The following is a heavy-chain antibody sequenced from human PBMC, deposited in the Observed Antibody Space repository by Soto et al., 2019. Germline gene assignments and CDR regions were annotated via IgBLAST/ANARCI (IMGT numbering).Heavy chain of an antibody. CDR3: AKDHYYGSGSYRTDYYMDV. CDR1: GFTFSSYA. V-gene: IGHV3-23*01. J-gene: IGHJ6*03. Sequence: GGSLRLSCAASGFTFSSYAMSWVRQAPGKGLEWVSAISGSGGSTYYADSVKGRFTISRDNSKNTLYLQMNSLRAEDTAVYYCAKDHYYGSGSYRTDYYMDVWGKGTTVTVSS. D-gene: IGHD3-10*01. CDR2: ISGSGGST.